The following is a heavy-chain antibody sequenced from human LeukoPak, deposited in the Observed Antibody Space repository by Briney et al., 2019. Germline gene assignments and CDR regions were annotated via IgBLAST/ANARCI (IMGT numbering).Heavy chain of an antibody. CDR3: ARDTAAARYFDY. D-gene: IGHD6-13*01. J-gene: IGHJ4*02. CDR1: GGTFSSYA. V-gene: IGHV1-69*04. CDR2: IIPILGIA. Sequence: SVTVSCKASGGTFSSYAISWVRQAPGQGLEWMGRIIPILGIANYAQKFQGRVTITADKSTSTAYMELSSLRSEDTAVYYCARDTAAARYFDYWGQGTLVTVSS.